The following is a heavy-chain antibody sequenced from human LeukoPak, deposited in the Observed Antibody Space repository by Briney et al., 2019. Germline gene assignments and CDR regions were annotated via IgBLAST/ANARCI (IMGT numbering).Heavy chain of an antibody. Sequence: GGSLRLSCVASGFTVSSNYMSWVRQAPGKGLEWVSVIYSGGSAYYADSVKGRFTISRDNSKNTLYLQMNSLRVEDTAVYYCARDYGVAEGYWGQGTLVTVSS. J-gene: IGHJ4*02. CDR2: IYSGGSA. CDR1: GFTVSSNY. D-gene: IGHD6-19*01. CDR3: ARDYGVAEGY. V-gene: IGHV3-53*05.